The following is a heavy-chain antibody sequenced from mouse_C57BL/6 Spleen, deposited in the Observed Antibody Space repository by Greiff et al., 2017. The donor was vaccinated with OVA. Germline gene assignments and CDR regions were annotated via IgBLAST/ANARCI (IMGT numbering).Heavy chain of an antibody. CDR2: INPNNGGT. V-gene: IGHV1-26*01. J-gene: IGHJ2*01. CDR3: ATTVVALHYFDY. CDR1: GYTFTDYY. D-gene: IGHD1-1*01. Sequence: EVQLQQSGPELVKPGASVKISCKASGYTFTDYYMNWVKQSHGKSLEWIGDINPNNGGTSYNQKFKGKATLTVDKSSSTAYMELRSLTSEDSAVYYCATTVVALHYFDYWGQGTTLTVSS.